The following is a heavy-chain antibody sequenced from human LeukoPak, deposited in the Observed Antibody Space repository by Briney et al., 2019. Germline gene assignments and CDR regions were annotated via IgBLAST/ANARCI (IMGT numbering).Heavy chain of an antibody. CDR1: GYTFTSYG. V-gene: IGHV1-18*01. Sequence: ASVKVSCKASGYTFTSYGITWVRQAPGQGLEWMGWISADNGNTNYEQELQGRVTMTTDTSTSTAYMELRSLRSDDTAVYYCARDHRYFDWLFYDYWGQGTLVTASS. CDR2: ISADNGNT. CDR3: ARDHRYFDWLFYDY. D-gene: IGHD3-9*01. J-gene: IGHJ4*02.